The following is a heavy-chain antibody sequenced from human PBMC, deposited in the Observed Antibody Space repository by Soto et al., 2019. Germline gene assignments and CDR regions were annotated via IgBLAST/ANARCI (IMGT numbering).Heavy chain of an antibody. D-gene: IGHD3-10*01. J-gene: IGHJ6*02. V-gene: IGHV1-69*13. CDR1: GGSFSSYA. CDR3: TRKRITMVRGVIIKDYYYGMDV. CDR2: IIPIFGTA. Sequence: RASVKVSGKASGGSFSSYAIRWVRQAPGQGLEWMGGIIPIFGTANYAQKFQGRVTITADESTSTAYMELSSLRSEDTAVYYCTRKRITMVRGVIIKDYYYGMDVWGQGTTVTV.